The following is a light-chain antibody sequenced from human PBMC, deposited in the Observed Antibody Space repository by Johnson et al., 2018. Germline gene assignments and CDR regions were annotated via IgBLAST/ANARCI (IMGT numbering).Light chain of an antibody. CDR1: SSNIGNNY. Sequence: QSVLTQPPSVSAAPGQKVTISCSGSSSNIGNNYVSWYQQLPGTAPKLLIDENNKRPSGIPERFSGSKSGTSANMGITGLQTGDEADYYCGTLDSSLSAGNVFGTGTKVTVL. J-gene: IGLJ1*01. CDR3: GTLDSSLSAGNV. V-gene: IGLV1-51*02. CDR2: ENN.